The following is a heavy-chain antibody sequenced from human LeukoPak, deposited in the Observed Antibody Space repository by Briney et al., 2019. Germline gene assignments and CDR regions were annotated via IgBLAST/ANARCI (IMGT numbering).Heavy chain of an antibody. CDR1: GFTFSGYS. V-gene: IGHV3-21*01. D-gene: IGHD3-3*01. CDR3: AREPRGDFWSGYPDY. J-gene: IGHJ4*02. CDR2: ISSSSSYI. Sequence: GSLRLSCAASGFTFSGYSMNWVRQAPGKGLEWVSSISSSSSYIYYADSVKGRFTISRDNAKNSLYLQMNSLRAEDTAVYYCAREPRGDFWSGYPDYWGQGTLVTVSS.